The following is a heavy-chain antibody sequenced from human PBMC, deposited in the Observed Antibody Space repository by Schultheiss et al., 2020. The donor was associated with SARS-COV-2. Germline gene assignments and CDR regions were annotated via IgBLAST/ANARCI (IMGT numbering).Heavy chain of an antibody. CDR1: GYSFTSYW. CDR3: ARPYCSSTSCTYYYYGMDV. J-gene: IGHJ6*02. Sequence: GESLKISCKGSGYSFTSYWISWVRQMPGKGLEWMGRIDPSDSYTNYSPSFQGHVTISADKSISTAYLQWSSLKASDTAMYYCARPYCSSTSCTYYYYGMDVWGQGTTVTVSS. V-gene: IGHV5-10-1*01. D-gene: IGHD2-2*01. CDR2: IDPSDSYT.